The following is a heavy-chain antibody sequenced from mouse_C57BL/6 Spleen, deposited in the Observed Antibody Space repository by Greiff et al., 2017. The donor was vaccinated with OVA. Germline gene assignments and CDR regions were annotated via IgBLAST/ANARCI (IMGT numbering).Heavy chain of an antibody. Sequence: VQLQQSGAELVKPGASVKISCKASGYAFSSYWMNWVKQRPGQGLEWIGQIYPGDGDTNYNGKFKGKATLTADKSSSTAYMQLSSLTSEDSAVYFCARAYDYGRGAWFAYWGQGTLVTVSA. CDR3: ARAYDYGRGAWFAY. J-gene: IGHJ3*01. CDR1: GYAFSSYW. V-gene: IGHV1-80*01. CDR2: IYPGDGDT. D-gene: IGHD2-4*01.